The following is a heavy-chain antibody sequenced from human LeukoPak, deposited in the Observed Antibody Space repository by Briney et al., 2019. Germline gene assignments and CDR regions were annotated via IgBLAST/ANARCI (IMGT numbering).Heavy chain of an antibody. V-gene: IGHV1-69*04. D-gene: IGHD6-13*01. CDR2: IIPILGIA. CDR1: GGTFSSYA. J-gene: IGHJ4*02. CDR3: ARDLISGIAAADGIDY. Sequence: SVKVSCKASGGTFSSYAISWVRQAPGQGPEWMGRIIPILGIANYAQKFQGRVTITADKSTSTAYMELSSLRSEDTAVYYCARDLISGIAAADGIDYWGQGTLVTVSS.